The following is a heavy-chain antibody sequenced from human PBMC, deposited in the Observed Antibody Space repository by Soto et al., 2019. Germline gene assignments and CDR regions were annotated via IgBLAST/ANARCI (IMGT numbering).Heavy chain of an antibody. CDR1: GGIFNNFG. CDR3: ATLAPNNYGSGWGYYGMDV. D-gene: IGHD3-10*01. V-gene: IGHV1-69*01. J-gene: IGHJ6*02. CDR2: TVPVFRAA. Sequence: QVQLVQSGAEVKNPGSSVKVSCRASGGIFNNFGISWVRQAPGQGLEWMGGTVPVFRAADYAKKFNGRVTITADESTRTAYMELSSLRSDDTAVYYCATLAPNNYGSGWGYYGMDVWGQGTTVTVSS.